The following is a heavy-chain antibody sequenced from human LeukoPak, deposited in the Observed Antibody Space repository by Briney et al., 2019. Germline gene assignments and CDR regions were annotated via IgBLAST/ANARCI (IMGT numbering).Heavy chain of an antibody. CDR1: GFTFSSYS. J-gene: IGHJ4*02. CDR2: ISSSSSYI. Sequence: GGSLRLFCAASGFTFSSYSMNWVRQAPGKGLEWVSSISSSSSYIYYADSVKGRFTISRDNAKNSLYLQMNSLRAEDTAVYYCARERDNYDFWSGYSDYFDYWGQGTLVTVSS. D-gene: IGHD3-3*01. V-gene: IGHV3-21*01. CDR3: ARERDNYDFWSGYSDYFDY.